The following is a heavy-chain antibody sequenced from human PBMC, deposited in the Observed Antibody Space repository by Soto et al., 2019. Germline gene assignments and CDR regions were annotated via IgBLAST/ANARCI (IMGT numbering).Heavy chain of an antibody. CDR2: INTDGSST. V-gene: IGHV3-74*01. CDR3: ARDGDVVVAAARYYYYMDV. D-gene: IGHD2-2*01. CDR1: GFTFSSHW. Sequence: GGSLRLSCVASGFTFSSHWMHWVRQGPGKGLVWVSRINTDGSSTNYADSVKGRFTISRDNAKNTLYLQMKSLRAEDTAVYYCARDGDVVVAAARYYYYMDVWGKGTTVTVSS. J-gene: IGHJ6*03.